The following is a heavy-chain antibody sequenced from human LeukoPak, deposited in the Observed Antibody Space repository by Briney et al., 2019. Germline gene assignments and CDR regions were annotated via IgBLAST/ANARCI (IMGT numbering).Heavy chain of an antibody. CDR3: AREKLVYWFGELLSYYYYMDV. CDR1: GGSISSGGYY. CDR2: IYYSGST. V-gene: IGHV4-30-4*07. D-gene: IGHD3-10*01. Sequence: SETLSLTCAVSGGSISSGGYYWSWIRQPPGKGLEWIGYIYYSGSTYYNPSLKSRVTISVDTSKNQFSLQLNSVTPEDTAVYYCAREKLVYWFGELLSYYYYMDVWGKGTTVTVSS. J-gene: IGHJ6*03.